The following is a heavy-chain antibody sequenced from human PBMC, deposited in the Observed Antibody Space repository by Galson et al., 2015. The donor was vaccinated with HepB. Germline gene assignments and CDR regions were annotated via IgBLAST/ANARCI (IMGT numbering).Heavy chain of an antibody. D-gene: IGHD3-3*01. V-gene: IGHV4-34*01. CDR3: ARGSYYVRRDGFDM. CDR2: INHSGST. CDR1: SGSFSGHY. Sequence: LTCAVYSGSFSGHYWNWIRQPPGKGLEWIGEINHSGSTTYNPSLKSRVSVSIDTSKNQFSLKLTSVTAADTAVYYCARGSYYVRRDGFDMWGQGTMVTVSP. J-gene: IGHJ3*02.